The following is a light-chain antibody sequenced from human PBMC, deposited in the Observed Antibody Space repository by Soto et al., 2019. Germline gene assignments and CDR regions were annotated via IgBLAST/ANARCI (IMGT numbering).Light chain of an antibody. CDR1: TSDVGGYNY. CDR3: GSYTSSSTLV. J-gene: IGLJ2*01. V-gene: IGLV2-14*01. Sequence: QSALTQPASVSGSPGQSITISCTGTTSDVGGYNYVSWYQQHPGKAPKIMIYDVNNRPSGLSNRFSGSKSGNTASLTISGLQADDEADYYCGSYTSSSTLVFGGGTKLTVL. CDR2: DVN.